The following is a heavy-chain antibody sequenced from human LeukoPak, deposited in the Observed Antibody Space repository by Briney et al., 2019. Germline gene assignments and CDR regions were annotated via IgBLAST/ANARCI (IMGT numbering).Heavy chain of an antibody. CDR1: GFTFSNYW. CDR3: ARDKYCSDGNCDGGSKFDY. D-gene: IGHD2-15*01. V-gene: IGHV3-7*01. Sequence: HPGGSLRLSCAASGFTFSNYWMSWVRQAPGKGLEWVANIKEDGSEKNYVDSVKGRFTISRDNAKSSVYLQMNSLRAEDTGVYYCARDKYCSDGNCDGGSKFDYWGQGTLVTVSS. CDR2: IKEDGSEK. J-gene: IGHJ4*02.